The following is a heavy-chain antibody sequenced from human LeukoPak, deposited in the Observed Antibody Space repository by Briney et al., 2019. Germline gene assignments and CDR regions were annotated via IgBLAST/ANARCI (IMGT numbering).Heavy chain of an antibody. CDR2: FDPEDGET. V-gene: IGHV1-24*01. CDR3: ATAERWFDP. CDR1: GYTLTELS. J-gene: IGHJ5*02. D-gene: IGHD1-1*01. Sequence: ASVKVSCKVSGYTLTELSMHWLRQAPGKGLEWMGGFDPEDGETIYAQKFQGRVTMIEDTSTDTAYMELSGLRSEDTAVYYCATAERWFDPWGQGTLVTVSS.